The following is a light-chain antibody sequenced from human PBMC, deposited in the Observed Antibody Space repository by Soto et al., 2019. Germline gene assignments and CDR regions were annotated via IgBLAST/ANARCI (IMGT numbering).Light chain of an antibody. CDR2: GIS. J-gene: IGKJ5*01. V-gene: IGKV3-15*01. CDR1: QSVNSN. CDR3: QQYSKWPIT. Sequence: DMVMTQSPAILSVSPGDSATLSCRASQSVNSNYLAWYQQHPGQPPRLLIYGISTRATGIPARFSGSGSGTEFSLTISSLQSEDFAVYYCQQYSKWPITVGQGTRRET.